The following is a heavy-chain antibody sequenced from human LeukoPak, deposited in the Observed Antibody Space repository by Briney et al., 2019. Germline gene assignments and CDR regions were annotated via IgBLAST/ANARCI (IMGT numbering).Heavy chain of an antibody. Sequence: SETLSLTCTVSGAXVSSGGYYWSWIRQHPGKGLEWIGYIYYSGSTYYNPSLKSRITISVDTSKNQFSLRLSSVTAADTAVYYCATWRGVFDWGQGTLVTVSS. D-gene: IGHD6-13*01. CDR3: ATWRGVFD. V-gene: IGHV4-31*03. J-gene: IGHJ4*02. CDR1: GAXVSSGGYY. CDR2: IYYSGST.